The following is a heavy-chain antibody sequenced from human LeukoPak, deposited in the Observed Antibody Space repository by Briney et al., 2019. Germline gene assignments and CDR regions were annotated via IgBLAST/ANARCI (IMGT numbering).Heavy chain of an antibody. J-gene: IGHJ3*02. Sequence: SETLSLTCSISGDSIISSYFWSWIRQPAGKGLQWIGRIYSSGTTNYNPSLQSRVTMSVDTSKNQFSLKLSSVTAADTAVYYCARAPIEVADTSAFDIWGQRTLVTVSS. CDR2: IYSSGTT. CDR1: GDSIISSYF. D-gene: IGHD6-19*01. CDR3: ARAPIEVADTSAFDI. V-gene: IGHV4-4*07.